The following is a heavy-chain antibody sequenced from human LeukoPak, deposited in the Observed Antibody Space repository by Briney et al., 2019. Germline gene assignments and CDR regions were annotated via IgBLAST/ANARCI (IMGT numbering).Heavy chain of an antibody. Sequence: SETLSLTCAVSGYSISSGYYWGWIRQPPGKGLEWIGSIYHSGSTYYNPSLKSRVTISVDTSKNQFSLKLSSVTAADTAVYYCARRHNWNDGDYWGQGTLVTVSS. D-gene: IGHD1-1*01. V-gene: IGHV4-38-2*01. CDR2: IYHSGST. J-gene: IGHJ4*02. CDR1: GYSISSGYY. CDR3: ARRHNWNDGDY.